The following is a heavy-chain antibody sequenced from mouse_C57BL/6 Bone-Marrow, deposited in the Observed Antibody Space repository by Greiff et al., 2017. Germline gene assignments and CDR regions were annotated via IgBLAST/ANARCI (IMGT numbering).Heavy chain of an antibody. CDR3: ARRRLRYFDV. V-gene: IGHV1-52*01. D-gene: IGHD2-2*01. Sequence: QVQLQQPGAELVRPGSSVKLSCKASGYTFTSYWMHWVKQRPIQGLEWIGNIDPSDSETHSNQKFKDKATLTVDKSSSTAYMQLSSLTSEDSAVYYCARRRLRYFDVWGTGTTVTVSS. CDR2: IDPSDSET. J-gene: IGHJ1*03. CDR1: GYTFTSYW.